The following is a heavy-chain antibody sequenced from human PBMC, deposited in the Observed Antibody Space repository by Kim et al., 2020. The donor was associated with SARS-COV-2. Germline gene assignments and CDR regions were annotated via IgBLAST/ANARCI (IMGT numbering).Heavy chain of an antibody. CDR1: EFTLSSYT. Sequence: GGSLRLSCAASEFTLSSYTIHWVRQAPGMGLQWVSSISSSSTDIQYADSVKGRFTISRDTAKNSLFLQMNNLRAEDTAVYYCAKEGWSTRVRGFAFFDY. CDR3: AKEGWSTRVRGFAFFDY. D-gene: IGHD3-10*01. CDR2: ISSSSTDI. J-gene: IGHJ4*01. V-gene: IGHV3-21*01.